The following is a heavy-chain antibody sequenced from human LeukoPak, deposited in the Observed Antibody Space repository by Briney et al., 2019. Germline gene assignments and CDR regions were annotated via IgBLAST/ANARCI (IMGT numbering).Heavy chain of an antibody. D-gene: IGHD6-13*01. CDR3: ARGRSSSWYYYYYMDV. Sequence: SETQSLTCAVYGGSFSGYYWSWIRQPPGKGLEWIGEINHSGSTNYNPSLKSRVTISVDTSKNQFSLKLSSVTAADTAVYYCARGRSSSWYYYYYMDVWGKGTTVTVSS. V-gene: IGHV4-34*01. J-gene: IGHJ6*03. CDR1: GGSFSGYY. CDR2: INHSGST.